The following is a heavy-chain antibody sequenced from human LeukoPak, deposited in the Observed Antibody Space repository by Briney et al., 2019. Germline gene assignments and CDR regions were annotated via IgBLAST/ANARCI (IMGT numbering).Heavy chain of an antibody. V-gene: IGHV3-21*01. CDR2: ITSSSSYI. Sequence: PGGSLRLSCAASGLAFSSYTMNWVRQAPGKGLEWVSSITSSSSYIYYADSVKGRFTISRDNAKNSLYLQMNSLRAEDTAVYYCARRPAGLVLYGRGYYMDVWGKGTTVTISS. CDR1: GLAFSSYT. D-gene: IGHD6-19*01. CDR3: ARRPAGLVLYGRGYYMDV. J-gene: IGHJ6*03.